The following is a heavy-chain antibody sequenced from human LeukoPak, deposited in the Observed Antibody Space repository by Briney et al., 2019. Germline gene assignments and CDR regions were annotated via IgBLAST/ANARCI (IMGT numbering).Heavy chain of an antibody. CDR1: GDSVSSNSAA. J-gene: IGHJ5*02. CDR2: TFYRSKWYN. D-gene: IGHD2-15*01. V-gene: IGHV6-1*01. Sequence: QTLSLTCAISGDSVSSNSAAWNWIRQSPSRGLEWLGRTFYRSKWYNDYAVSVKRRITINPDTSKNQFSLQLNSVTPEDTAVYYCARESWDIEGYNWFDPWGHGTLVTVSS. CDR3: ARESWDIEGYNWFDP.